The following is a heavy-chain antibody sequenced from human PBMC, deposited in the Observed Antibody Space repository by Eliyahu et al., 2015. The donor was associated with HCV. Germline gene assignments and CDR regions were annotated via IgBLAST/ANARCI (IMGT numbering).Heavy chain of an antibody. J-gene: IGHJ4*02. V-gene: IGHV3-23*01. CDR3: AKCFPDYDILIGYWAY. CDR2: ISASGVST. D-gene: IGHD3-9*01. CDR1: GFXFSSYA. Sequence: EVQLLESGGGLVQPGGSLRLSCAASGFXFSSYAMSWVRQAPGKGLEWVSAISASGVSTYYADSVKGRFTISRDNSKNTLYLQMSSLRAEDTAVYYCAKCFPDYDILIGYWAYWGQGTLVTVSS.